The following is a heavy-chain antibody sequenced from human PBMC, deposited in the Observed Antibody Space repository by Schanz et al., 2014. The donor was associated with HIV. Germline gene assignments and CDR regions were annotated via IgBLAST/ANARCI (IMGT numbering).Heavy chain of an antibody. CDR3: AKPEYDSSGNSQSHFDY. J-gene: IGHJ4*02. Sequence: VQLVESGGGVVQPGRSLKVSCVVSGFIFSNYGIHWVRQAPGKGLEWVSSISESGGRTYYADSVNGRFTISRDNSKNTLYLQMTTLRTEDTAVYYCAKPEYDSSGNSQSHFDYWGQGTLVTVSS. CDR1: GFIFSNYG. CDR2: ISESGGRT. V-gene: IGHV3-23*04. D-gene: IGHD3-22*01.